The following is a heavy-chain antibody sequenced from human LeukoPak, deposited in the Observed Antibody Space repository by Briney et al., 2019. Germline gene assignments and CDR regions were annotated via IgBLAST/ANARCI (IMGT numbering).Heavy chain of an antibody. D-gene: IGHD3-22*01. V-gene: IGHV1-18*01. CDR1: VYTFTRHG. CDR3: ARSPYYYDSSGYSLPYYFDY. CDR2: ISAYYGNT. Sequence: ASVKVSCKASVYTFTRHGITWVRQAPGQGLEWMGWISAYYGNTNYAQKLQGRVTMTTDTSTSTAYMELRSLRSDDTAVYYCARSPYYYDSSGYSLPYYFDYWGQGTLVTVSS. J-gene: IGHJ4*02.